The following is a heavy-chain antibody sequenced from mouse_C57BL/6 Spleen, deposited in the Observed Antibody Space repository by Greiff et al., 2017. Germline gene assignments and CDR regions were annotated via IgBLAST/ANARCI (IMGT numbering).Heavy chain of an antibody. Sequence: VQLQQPGAELVKPGASVKLSCKASGYTFTSYWMHWVKQRPGQGLEWIGMIHPNSGSTNYNEKFKSKATLTVDKSSSTAYMQLSSLTSEDSAVYYCAREGYSKSFAYWGQGTLVTVSA. J-gene: IGHJ3*01. CDR3: AREGYSKSFAY. V-gene: IGHV1-64*01. CDR2: IHPNSGST. D-gene: IGHD2-5*01. CDR1: GYTFTSYW.